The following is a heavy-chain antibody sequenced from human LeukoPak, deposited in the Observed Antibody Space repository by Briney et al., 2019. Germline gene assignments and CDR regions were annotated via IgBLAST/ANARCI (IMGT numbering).Heavy chain of an antibody. CDR1: GLTFSSYG. Sequence: PGGSLRLSCAASGLTFSSYGMHWVRQTPGKGLEWVADVWYDGTNKYYADSVKGRFTISRDNSKNTLYLQMNSLRAEDTAVYYCARDPGVRWLVGFDYWGQGTLVTVSS. CDR3: ARDPGVRWLVGFDY. CDR2: VWYDGTNK. J-gene: IGHJ4*02. V-gene: IGHV3-33*01. D-gene: IGHD6-19*01.